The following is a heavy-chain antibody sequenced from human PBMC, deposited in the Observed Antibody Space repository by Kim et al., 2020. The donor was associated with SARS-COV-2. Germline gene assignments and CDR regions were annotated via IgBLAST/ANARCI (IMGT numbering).Heavy chain of an antibody. D-gene: IGHD5-18*01. CDR3: ARDRDGYSYGSSGMDV. Sequence: VKGRFTISRDNSKNPVLLQMNSLRAKDMAVYYCARDRDGYSYGSSGMDVWGQGTTVTVSS. V-gene: IGHV3-30*07. J-gene: IGHJ6*02.